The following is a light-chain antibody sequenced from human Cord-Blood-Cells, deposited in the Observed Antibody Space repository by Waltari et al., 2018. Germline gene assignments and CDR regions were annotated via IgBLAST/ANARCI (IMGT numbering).Light chain of an antibody. V-gene: IGKV1-39*01. CDR1: QRISSY. J-gene: IGKJ5*01. Sequence: DIQMTQSPSSLSASVGDRVTITCRASQRISSYLNWYQQKPGKAPKLLIYAASRLQSGVPSRFSGSGSGTDFTLTISSLQPEDFATYYCQQSYSTLITFGQGTRLEIK. CDR3: QQSYSTLIT. CDR2: AAS.